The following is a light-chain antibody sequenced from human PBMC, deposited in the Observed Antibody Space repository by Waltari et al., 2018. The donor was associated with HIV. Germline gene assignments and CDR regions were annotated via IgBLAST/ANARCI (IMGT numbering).Light chain of an antibody. CDR2: AAS. V-gene: IGKV1-39*01. CDR1: QDIGFN. J-gene: IGKJ2*01. Sequence: DIQMTQSPGSLSASVADNVTIYCRASQDIGFNVNGCQLKIGGAPKLLIAAASRLQTGVPARFSGSGFGTHFSLTISGPQSDDFAHYFCQQSYGLPYTFGQGTRVAVK. CDR3: QQSYGLPYT.